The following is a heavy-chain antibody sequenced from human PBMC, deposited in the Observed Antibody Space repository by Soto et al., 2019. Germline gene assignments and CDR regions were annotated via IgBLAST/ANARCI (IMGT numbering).Heavy chain of an antibody. CDR3: ARYYGGYSDY. Sequence: QVQLQESGPGLVKPSETLSLTCTVSGGSISSYYWSWIRQPPGKGLEWIGYIHYSGSTNYNPSLKSRVTISVETSKHQFSPKLRSVTAADAAVYGCARYYGGYSDYWGQGTLVTVSS. CDR2: IHYSGST. J-gene: IGHJ4*02. V-gene: IGHV4-59*08. CDR1: GGSISSYY. D-gene: IGHD2-21*01.